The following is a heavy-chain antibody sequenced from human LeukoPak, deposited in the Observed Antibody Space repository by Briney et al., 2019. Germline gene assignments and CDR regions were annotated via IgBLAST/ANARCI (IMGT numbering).Heavy chain of an antibody. CDR3: ENDPRSGWYIFNFDY. CDR1: VFTFSSYA. J-gene: IGHJ4*02. D-gene: IGHD6-19*01. CDR2: ISCSGGST. Sequence: PGGSLRLSCAASVFTFSSYAMSGVRQAPGKGLEWVSAISCSGGSTYYADSVKGRFTSSRDNSKNTLYLQMHSLRAEATAVSDCENDPRSGWYIFNFDYWGQGTLVTVSS. V-gene: IGHV3-23*01.